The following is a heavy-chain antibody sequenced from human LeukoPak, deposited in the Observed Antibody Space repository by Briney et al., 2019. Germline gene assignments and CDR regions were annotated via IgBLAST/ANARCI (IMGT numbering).Heavy chain of an antibody. V-gene: IGHV3-23*01. D-gene: IGHD4-23*01. CDR3: ARAVSYGGNSFEY. CDR2: ISGSGGST. Sequence: GGSLRLSCAASGFTFSSYAMSWVRQAPGKGLEWVSAISGSGGSTYYADSVKGRFTISRDNSKNTLYLQMNSLRAEDTAVYYCARAVSYGGNSFEYWGQGTLVTVSS. CDR1: GFTFSSYA. J-gene: IGHJ4*02.